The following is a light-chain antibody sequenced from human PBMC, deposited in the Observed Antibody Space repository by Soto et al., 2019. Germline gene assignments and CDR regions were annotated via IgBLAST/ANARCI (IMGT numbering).Light chain of an antibody. CDR3: GTWDSSLSAVV. V-gene: IGLV1-51*01. CDR1: IFNIGNNY. Sequence: QSALTQPPSVSAAPGQRVTISCSGSIFNIGNNYVSWYQQLPGTAPKLLIYDNDKRPSGIPDRFSGSKSGTSATLGITGLQTGDEVDYYCGTWDSSLSAVVFGGGTKLTVL. CDR2: DND. J-gene: IGLJ2*01.